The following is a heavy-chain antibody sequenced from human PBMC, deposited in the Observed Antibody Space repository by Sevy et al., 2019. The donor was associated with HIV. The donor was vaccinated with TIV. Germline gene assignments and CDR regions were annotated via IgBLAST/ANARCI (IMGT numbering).Heavy chain of an antibody. CDR1: GFTFNSYD. Sequence: GGSLRLSCAASGFTFNSYDMHWVRQAPIKGLEWVACIYYDGNNKYYADSVKGRFTISRDESKNTLYLQMNSLRAEDTAVYYCARGGGYGLTTPFDYWGQGTLVTVSS. D-gene: IGHD5-12*01. J-gene: IGHJ4*02. CDR3: ARGGGYGLTTPFDY. CDR2: IYYDGNNK. V-gene: IGHV3-33*01.